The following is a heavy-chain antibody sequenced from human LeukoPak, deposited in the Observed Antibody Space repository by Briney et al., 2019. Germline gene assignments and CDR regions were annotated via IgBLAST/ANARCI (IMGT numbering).Heavy chain of an antibody. CDR3: ARATIDILTGYYKIDAFDI. Sequence: SVKVSCKASGATFSSYAISWVRQAPGQGLEWMGGIIPIFGTANYAQKFQGRVTITADESTSTAYMELSSLISEDTAVYYCARATIDILTGYYKIDAFDIWGQGTMVTVSS. CDR2: IIPIFGTA. CDR1: GATFSSYA. J-gene: IGHJ3*02. V-gene: IGHV1-69*01. D-gene: IGHD3-9*01.